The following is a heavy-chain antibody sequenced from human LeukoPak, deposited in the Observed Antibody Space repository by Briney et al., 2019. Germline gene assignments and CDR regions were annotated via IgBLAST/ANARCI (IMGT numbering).Heavy chain of an antibody. Sequence: PGGSLRLSCTASGFTFSIYMMNWVRQAPGKGLEWVARIKSRADDGTTDYAAPVKGRFTISRDDSKTTLYLQMNSLKTEDTGVYYCAANRVGAISYWGQGSLVTVSS. J-gene: IGHJ4*02. CDR1: GFTFSIYM. CDR2: IKSRADDGTT. D-gene: IGHD1-26*01. CDR3: AANRVGAISY. V-gene: IGHV3-15*01.